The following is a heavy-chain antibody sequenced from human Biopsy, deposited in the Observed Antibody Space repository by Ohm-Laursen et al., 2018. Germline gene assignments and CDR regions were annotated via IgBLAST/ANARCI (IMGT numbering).Heavy chain of an antibody. J-gene: IGHJ3*02. D-gene: IGHD3-22*01. Sequence: SLRLSCAASGFTFNKHAMNWVRQAPGKGLEWVAVIWYDGSIEYYVDSVKGRFTISRDNYKNILYLQMNSLRVEDTAVYYRARDRLLYQYDSSGSDIWGQGTVVTVSS. CDR2: IWYDGSIE. CDR3: ARDRLLYQYDSSGSDI. V-gene: IGHV3-33*01. CDR1: GFTFNKHA.